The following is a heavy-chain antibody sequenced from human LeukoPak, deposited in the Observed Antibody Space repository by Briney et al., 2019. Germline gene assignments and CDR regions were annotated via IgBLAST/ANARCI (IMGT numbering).Heavy chain of an antibody. J-gene: IGHJ4*02. V-gene: IGHV4-34*01. CDR3: ARLVIPAATPFDY. CDR1: GGSISSYY. Sequence: SETLSLTCTVSGGSISSYYWSWIRQPPGKGLEWIGEINHSGSTNYNPSLKSRVTISVDTSKNQFSLKLSSVTAADTAVYYCARLVIPAATPFDYWGQETLVTVSS. CDR2: INHSGST. D-gene: IGHD2-2*01.